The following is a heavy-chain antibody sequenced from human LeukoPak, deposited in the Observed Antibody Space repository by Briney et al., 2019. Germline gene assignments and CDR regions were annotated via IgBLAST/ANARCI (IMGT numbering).Heavy chain of an antibody. CDR2: IRYDGSNQ. CDR1: GFTFSSYG. Sequence: PGGSLRLSCAASGFTFSSYGMHWVRQAPGKGLEWVAFIRYDGSNQYYADSVKGRSTISRDNFKNTLYLQMNSLRTEDTAVYYCAKDSGGFGEVYSDYYYYMDVWGKGTTVTISS. J-gene: IGHJ6*03. CDR3: AKDSGGFGEVYSDYYYYMDV. V-gene: IGHV3-30*02. D-gene: IGHD3-10*01.